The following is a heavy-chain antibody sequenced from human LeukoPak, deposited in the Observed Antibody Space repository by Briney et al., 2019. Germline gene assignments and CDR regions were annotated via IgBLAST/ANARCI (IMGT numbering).Heavy chain of an antibody. CDR2: IYYSGST. J-gene: IGHJ4*02. CDR3: ARGPTDYSDSSGYYFDY. CDR1: GGSVRSGSYY. Sequence: NPSETLSLTCTVSGGSVRSGSYYWNWIRQPPGKGLEWIGYIYYSGSTNYNPSLKSRVTMSVDTSKNQFSLKLSSVTAADTAVFYCARGPTDYSDSSGYYFDYWGQGTLVTVSS. V-gene: IGHV4-61*01. D-gene: IGHD3-22*01.